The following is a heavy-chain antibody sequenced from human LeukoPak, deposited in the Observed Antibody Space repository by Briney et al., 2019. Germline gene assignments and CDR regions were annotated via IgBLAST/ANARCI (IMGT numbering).Heavy chain of an antibody. CDR1: GFTFSTYG. CDR2: ISYDGSNK. J-gene: IGHJ4*02. V-gene: IGHV3-30*18. D-gene: IGHD6-13*01. Sequence: GGSLRLSCAASGFTFSTYGMHWVRQAPGKGLEWVAVISYDGSNKYYADSVKGRFTISRDNSKNTLYLQMNSLRAEDTAVYYCAKDEGQKGLIAALDYWGQGTLVTVSS. CDR3: AKDEGQKGLIAALDY.